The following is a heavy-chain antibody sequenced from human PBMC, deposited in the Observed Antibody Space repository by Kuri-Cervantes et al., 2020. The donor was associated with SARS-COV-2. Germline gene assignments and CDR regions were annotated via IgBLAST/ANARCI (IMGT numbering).Heavy chain of an antibody. D-gene: IGHD3-22*01. CDR1: GFSLSTSGVG. V-gene: IGHV2-5*02. CDR3: ARTTYYGSSGYYGPFDY. Sequence: SGPTLVKPTQTLTLTCTFSGFSLSTSGVGVGWIRQPPGKALEWLALIYWDDDKRYSPSLKSRLTITKDTSKNQVVLTMTNMDPVDTATYFCARTTYYGSSGYYGPFDYWGQGTLVTVSS. J-gene: IGHJ4*02. CDR2: IYWDDDK.